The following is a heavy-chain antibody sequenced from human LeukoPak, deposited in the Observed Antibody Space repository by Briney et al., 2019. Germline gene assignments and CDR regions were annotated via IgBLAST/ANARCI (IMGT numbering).Heavy chain of an antibody. V-gene: IGHV1-18*01. CDR1: GYSYTRLG. CDR2: ISAYNDDT. J-gene: IGHJ4*02. Sequence: GASVKVSCKASGYSYTRLGVAWVREAPGQGLEWMGWISAYNDDTRYAQKFQGRVTMTSDPATNTAYMELRSLRSDDTAVYYCARRTNYDILTGYSGRGYYFDYWGQGTLVTVSA. D-gene: IGHD3-9*01. CDR3: ARRTNYDILTGYSGRGYYFDY.